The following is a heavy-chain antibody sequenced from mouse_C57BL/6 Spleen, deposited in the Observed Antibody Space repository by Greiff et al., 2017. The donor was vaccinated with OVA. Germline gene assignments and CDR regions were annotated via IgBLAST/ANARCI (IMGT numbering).Heavy chain of an antibody. J-gene: IGHJ2*01. D-gene: IGHD2-3*01. CDR2: IRNKANNHAT. V-gene: IGHV6-6*01. Sequence: EVQLVESGGGFVQPGGSMKLSCAASGFTFSDAWMDWVRQSPEKGLEWVAEIRNKANNHATSYAESVKGRFTISRDDTKSSVYLQIDYLRAEDTGCYYCTSSFYDGYYHCEDWGKGTTLTVSS. CDR3: TSSFYDGYYHCED. CDR1: GFTFSDAW.